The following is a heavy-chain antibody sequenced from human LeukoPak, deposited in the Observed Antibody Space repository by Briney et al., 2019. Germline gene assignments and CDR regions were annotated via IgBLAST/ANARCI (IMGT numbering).Heavy chain of an antibody. V-gene: IGHV3-30*18. CDR3: AKDRGANGLDY. Sequence: GGSLRLSCAASGFTFSSYGMHWVRQAPGKGLEWVAVISYDGSNKYYAESVKGRFTISRDNSKNTLYLQMNSLRAEDTAVYYCAKDRGANGLDYWGQGTLVTVSS. CDR2: ISYDGSNK. J-gene: IGHJ4*02. CDR1: GFTFSSYG. D-gene: IGHD1-26*01.